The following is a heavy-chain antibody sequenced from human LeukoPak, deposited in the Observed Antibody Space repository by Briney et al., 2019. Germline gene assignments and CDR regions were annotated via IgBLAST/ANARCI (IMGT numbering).Heavy chain of an antibody. CDR2: IRAYNGNT. D-gene: IGHD1-26*01. J-gene: IGHJ4*02. CDR3: ARDTGELLPNPFDY. Sequence: ASVKVSCKASGYTFTSYGISWVRQAPGHGLEWMGWIRAYNGNTNYANQLQGRVTITTDTSTSTAYIELRSLTSDDTAVYYCARDTGELLPNPFDYWGQETVVSVSS. V-gene: IGHV1-18*01. CDR1: GYTFTSYG.